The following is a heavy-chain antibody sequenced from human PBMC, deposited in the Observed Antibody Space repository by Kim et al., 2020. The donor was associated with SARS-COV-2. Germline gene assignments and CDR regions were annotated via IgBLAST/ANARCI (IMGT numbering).Heavy chain of an antibody. CDR1: GFTFSNAW. J-gene: IGHJ4*02. Sequence: GGSLRLSCAASGFTFSNAWMSWVRQAPGKGLEWVGRIKSKTDGGTTDYAAPVKGRFTISRDDSKNTLYLQMNSLKTEDTAVYYCTTDSLRITMIVVYRALFNYWGQGTLVTVSS. D-gene: IGHD3-22*01. V-gene: IGHV3-15*01. CDR3: TTDSLRITMIVVYRALFNY. CDR2: IKSKTDGGTT.